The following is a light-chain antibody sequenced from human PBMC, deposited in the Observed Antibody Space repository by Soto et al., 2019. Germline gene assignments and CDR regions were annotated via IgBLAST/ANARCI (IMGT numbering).Light chain of an antibody. J-gene: IGKJ4*01. V-gene: IGKV1-5*03. CDR2: KAS. Sequence: DIQMTQSPSTLSASVGDRVTITCRASQSISSWLAWYQQKPGKAPKVLIYKASSLERGVPSRFSGSGSGTDFTLTISSLQPDDFETYYCQQYNNYPFTFGGGTKVEIK. CDR1: QSISSW. CDR3: QQYNNYPFT.